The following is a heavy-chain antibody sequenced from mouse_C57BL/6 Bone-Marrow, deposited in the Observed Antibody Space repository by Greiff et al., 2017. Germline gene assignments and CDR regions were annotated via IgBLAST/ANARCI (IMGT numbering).Heavy chain of an antibody. J-gene: IGHJ4*01. Sequence: EVQVVESGAELVRPGASVKLSCTASGFNIKDDYMHWVKQRPEQGLEWIGWIDPENGDTEYASKFQGKATITADTSSNTAYLQLSSLTSEDTAVYYCTTRTAQATWGYAMDYWGQGTSVTVSS. CDR2: IDPENGDT. D-gene: IGHD3-2*02. CDR1: GFNIKDDY. CDR3: TTRTAQATWGYAMDY. V-gene: IGHV14-4*01.